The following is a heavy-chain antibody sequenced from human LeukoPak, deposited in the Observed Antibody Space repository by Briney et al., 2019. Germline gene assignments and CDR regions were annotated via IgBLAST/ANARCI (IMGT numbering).Heavy chain of an antibody. V-gene: IGHV4-4*02. D-gene: IGHD3-22*01. Sequence: PSGTLSLTCAVSGDSISSTNWWSWVRQSPGKGLEWIGEIFHSGSSNYNPSLQSRVTSSVDKSKNQFSLKLTSVTAADTAMYYCARVGRGYYDSSGYCVSWGQGTLVTVST. CDR3: ARVGRGYYDSSGYCVS. CDR2: IFHSGSS. J-gene: IGHJ5*02. CDR1: GDSISSTNW.